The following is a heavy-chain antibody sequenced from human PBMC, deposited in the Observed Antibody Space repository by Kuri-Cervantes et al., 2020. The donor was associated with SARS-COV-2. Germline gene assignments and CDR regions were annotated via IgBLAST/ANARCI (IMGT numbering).Heavy chain of an antibody. Sequence: GGSLRLSCAASGVTLSSYGMHWVRQAPGKGLEWVSVIYSGGSTYYADSVKGRFTISRDNAKNSLYLQMNSLRAEDTAVYYCARDLEDYDVWSGYYTKNYYYYYMDVWGKGTTVTVSS. D-gene: IGHD3-3*01. CDR3: ARDLEDYDVWSGYYTKNYYYYYMDV. CDR2: IYSGGST. CDR1: GVTLSSYG. V-gene: IGHV3-NL1*01. J-gene: IGHJ6*03.